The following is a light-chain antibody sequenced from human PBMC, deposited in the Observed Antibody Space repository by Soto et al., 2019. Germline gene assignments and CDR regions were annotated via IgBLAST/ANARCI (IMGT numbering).Light chain of an antibody. CDR2: DAS. V-gene: IGKV1-5*01. Sequence: HLTQYTYTLSATIGESVPITCRASQRMSSWLTWYQQKPGKAPKVLIFDASSLHSGVPSRFSGSGSTTEFTLTISSLQPDDFATYYCQQYSIYPRTFGQGTKVDIK. J-gene: IGKJ1*01. CDR3: QQYSIYPRT. CDR1: QRMSSW.